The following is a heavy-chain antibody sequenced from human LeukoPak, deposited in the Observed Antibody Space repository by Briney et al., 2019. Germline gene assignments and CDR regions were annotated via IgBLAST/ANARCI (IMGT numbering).Heavy chain of an antibody. Sequence: GGSLRLSCGASGFTFSSYWMHWVRQAPGQGLVWVSRISSDGSITGYADSVKGRFTISRDNAKNTVYLQMNSLRVEDAAVYYCAALERDYWGQGTLVTVSA. CDR2: ISSDGSIT. D-gene: IGHD3-16*02. J-gene: IGHJ4*02. CDR3: AALERDY. CDR1: GFTFSSYW. V-gene: IGHV3-74*01.